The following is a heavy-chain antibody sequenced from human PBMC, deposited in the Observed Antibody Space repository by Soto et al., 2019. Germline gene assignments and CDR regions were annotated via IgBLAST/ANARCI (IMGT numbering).Heavy chain of an antibody. Sequence: SETLSLTCAVYGGSFSGYYWSWIRQPPGEGLEWIGEINHSGSTNYNPSLKSRVTIAVDTSKNQFSLKLSSVTAADTAVYYCARGGYYDFWSGYYANWFDPWGQGTLVTVSS. CDR1: GGSFSGYY. CDR3: ARGGYYDFWSGYYANWFDP. J-gene: IGHJ5*02. CDR2: INHSGST. V-gene: IGHV4-34*01. D-gene: IGHD3-3*01.